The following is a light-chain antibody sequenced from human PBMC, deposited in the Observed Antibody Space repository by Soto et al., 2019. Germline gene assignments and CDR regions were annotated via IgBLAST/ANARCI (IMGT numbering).Light chain of an antibody. J-gene: IGKJ1*01. CDR2: AAS. Sequence: AIQMTQSPSSLSASVGDRVTITCRASQGIRNDLGWYQQKPGKAPKLLIYAASSLQSGVPSRFSVSGAGTDVTRTISRLQPEDFATYYCLQDYNYTVTVVRGTKVEIK. V-gene: IGKV1-6*01. CDR3: LQDYNYTVT. CDR1: QGIRND.